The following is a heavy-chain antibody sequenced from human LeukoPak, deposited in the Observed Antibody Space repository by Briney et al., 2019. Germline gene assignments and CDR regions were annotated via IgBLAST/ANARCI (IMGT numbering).Heavy chain of an antibody. Sequence: TGGSLRLSCAASGFTFSSYAMSWVRQAPGRGLEGGSTISAGGDSTYYADSVKGRFTIFKDSSKKTLYLQMNSLRAEDTAVYYRAKDRVLRGLMGAFDYWGQGTLVTVSS. J-gene: IGHJ4*02. CDR1: GFTFSSYA. CDR3: AKDRVLRGLMGAFDY. V-gene: IGHV3-23*01. D-gene: IGHD3-10*01. CDR2: ISAGGDST.